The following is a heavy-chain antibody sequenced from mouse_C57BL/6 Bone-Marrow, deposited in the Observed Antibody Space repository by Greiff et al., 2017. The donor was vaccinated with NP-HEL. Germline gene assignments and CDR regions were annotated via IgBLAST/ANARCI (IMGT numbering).Heavy chain of an antibody. CDR1: GYSITSGYY. Sequence: EVHLVESGPGLVKPSQSLSLTCSVTGYSITSGYYWNWIRQFPGNKLEWMGYISYDGSNNYNPSLKNRISITRDTSKNQFFLKLNSVTTEDTATYYCAREPDYYGSSYRYFDVWGTGTTVTVSS. CDR3: AREPDYYGSSYRYFDV. D-gene: IGHD1-1*01. CDR2: ISYDGSN. V-gene: IGHV3-6*01. J-gene: IGHJ1*03.